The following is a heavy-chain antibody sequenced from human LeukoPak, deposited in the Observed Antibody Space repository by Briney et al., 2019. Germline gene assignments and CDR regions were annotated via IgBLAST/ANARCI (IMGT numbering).Heavy chain of an antibody. CDR3: ARDFLLQSEGLFDY. CDR1: GGSISSYY. Sequence: SQTLSLTCTVSGGSISSYYWSWIRQPAGKGLEWIGRFYISGSTNYNPSLKSRVTMSVDTSKNQFSLRLNSVTAADTAVYYCARDFLLQSEGLFDYWGQGTLVTVSS. D-gene: IGHD4-11*01. V-gene: IGHV4-4*07. J-gene: IGHJ4*02. CDR2: FYISGST.